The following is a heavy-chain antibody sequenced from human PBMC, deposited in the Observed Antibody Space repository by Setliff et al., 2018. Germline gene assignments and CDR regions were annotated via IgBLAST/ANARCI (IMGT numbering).Heavy chain of an antibody. V-gene: IGHV3-7*01. Sequence: PGGSLRLSCAASGFTFSNYWMSWVRQAPGKGLEWVANIQQGGGEKYYLDSVNGRFTISRDNAKDSLYLQMNSLRAEDTAVYYCARGQGSQAYWGQGTLVTVSS. D-gene: IGHD1-26*01. CDR1: GFTFSNYW. J-gene: IGHJ4*02. CDR2: IQQGGGEK. CDR3: ARGQGSQAY.